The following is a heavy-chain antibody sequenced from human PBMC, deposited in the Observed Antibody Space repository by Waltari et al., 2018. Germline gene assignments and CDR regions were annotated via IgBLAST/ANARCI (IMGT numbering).Heavy chain of an antibody. CDR2: IYYSGST. D-gene: IGHD6-13*01. CDR3: ARARCSTSSCLFVSGFDP. V-gene: IGHV4-39*01. Sequence: QLHLQESGPGLVEPSGTLYLTCSVSSVSINSVYWGGIRHPPGKGLEWPGNIYYSGSTYYSPSPDSRIAISVDTSRNQFFLSLTSVTAADTAVYYCARARCSTSSCLFVSGFDPWGQGILVTVSS. CDR1: SVSINSVY. J-gene: IGHJ5*02.